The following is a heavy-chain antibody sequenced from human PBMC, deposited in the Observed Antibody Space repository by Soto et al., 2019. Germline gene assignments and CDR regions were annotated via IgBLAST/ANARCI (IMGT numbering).Heavy chain of an antibody. V-gene: IGHV3-30*18. CDR3: AKDQGIAASHGID. D-gene: IGHD6-13*01. Sequence: QVQLVESGGGVVQPGRSLRLSGAASGVTFNNYGMHWVRQAPGKGLEWVATISNDGSDKYYADSVKGRLTISRDNSKNTGYLQMNSLRAEETAVYYCAKDQGIAASHGIDWGQGTMVTVSS. CDR2: ISNDGSDK. CDR1: GVTFNNYG. J-gene: IGHJ3*01.